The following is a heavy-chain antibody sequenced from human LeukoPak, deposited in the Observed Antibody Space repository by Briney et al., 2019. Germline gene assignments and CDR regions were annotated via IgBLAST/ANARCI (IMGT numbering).Heavy chain of an antibody. CDR1: GFTFSYYG. D-gene: IGHD6-13*01. V-gene: IGHV3-30*02. J-gene: IGHJ4*02. CDR2: IRYNGGDE. CDR3: AKAGAAAGQMQSFDY. Sequence: GGSLRLSCAAYGFTFSYYGMHWVRQAPGKGLEWVAFIRYNGGDEYYADSVKGRFTISRDNSRNTLYLQMNSLRAEDTAFYYCAKAGAAAGQMQSFDYWGQGTLVTVSS.